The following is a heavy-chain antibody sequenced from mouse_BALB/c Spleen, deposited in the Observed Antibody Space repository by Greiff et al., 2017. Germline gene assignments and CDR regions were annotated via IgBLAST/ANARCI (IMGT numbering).Heavy chain of an antibody. Sequence: QVHVKQPGAELVMPGASVKISCKASGYTFTDYWLHWVKQRPGQGLEWIGAIDTSDSYTSYNQKFKGKATLTVDESSSTAYMQLSSLTSEDSAVYYCAISSYYGSYWYFDVGGEGTTVTVSS. CDR1: GYTFTDYW. D-gene: IGHD1-1*01. CDR2: IDTSDSYT. V-gene: IGHV1-69*01. CDR3: AISSYYGSYWYFDV. J-gene: IGHJ1*01.